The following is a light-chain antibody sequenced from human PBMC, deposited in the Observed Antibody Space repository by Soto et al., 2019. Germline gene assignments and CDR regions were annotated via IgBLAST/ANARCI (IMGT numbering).Light chain of an antibody. J-gene: IGKJ4*01. CDR3: QKYNFPGLT. Sequence: DIQMTQSPSSLSASVGDRVTITCRASQGISNYLAWYQQKPGKVPKLVIYAASTLQSGVPYRFSGSGSGTDFALTISSLQPADVAHCYYQKYNFPGLTFGGGTQV. V-gene: IGKV1-27*01. CDR2: AAS. CDR1: QGISNY.